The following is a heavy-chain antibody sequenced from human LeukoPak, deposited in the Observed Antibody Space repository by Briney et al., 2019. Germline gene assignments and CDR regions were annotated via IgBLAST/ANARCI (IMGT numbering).Heavy chain of an antibody. CDR1: GFTFSSYG. J-gene: IGHJ3*02. Sequence: GGSLRLSCAASGFTFSSYGMHWVRQAPGKGLEWVAFIRYDGSNKYYADSVKGRFTISRDNSKNTLYLQMNGLRAEDTAVYYCKNTAMVVGDAFDIWGQGTMVTVSS. CDR3: KNTAMVVGDAFDI. D-gene: IGHD5-18*01. V-gene: IGHV3-30*02. CDR2: IRYDGSNK.